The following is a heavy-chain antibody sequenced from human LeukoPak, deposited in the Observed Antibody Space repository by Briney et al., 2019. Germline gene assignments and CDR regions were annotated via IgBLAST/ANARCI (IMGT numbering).Heavy chain of an antibody. Sequence: ASVKVSCKASGGTFSSYAISWVRQAPGQGVEWMGGIIPIFGTANYAQKFQGRVTITADESTSTAYMELSGLRSEDTAVYYCAIVLVAATFDIWGQGTMVTVSS. CDR3: AIVLVAATFDI. J-gene: IGHJ3*02. CDR1: GGTFSSYA. D-gene: IGHD2-15*01. CDR2: IIPIFGTA. V-gene: IGHV1-69*13.